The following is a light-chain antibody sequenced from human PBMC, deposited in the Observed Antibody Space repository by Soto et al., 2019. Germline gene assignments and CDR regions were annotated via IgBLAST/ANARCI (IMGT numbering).Light chain of an antibody. CDR1: SNY. Sequence: SNYLAWYQQPNGQTPRLLIYGISTRDTGIPARFSGSGSGTEFSLPVSRLESEVCEVCYCQQYSTWPITFGQGTRLEIK. CDR2: GIS. V-gene: IGKV3-15*01. CDR3: QQYSTWPIT. J-gene: IGKJ5*01.